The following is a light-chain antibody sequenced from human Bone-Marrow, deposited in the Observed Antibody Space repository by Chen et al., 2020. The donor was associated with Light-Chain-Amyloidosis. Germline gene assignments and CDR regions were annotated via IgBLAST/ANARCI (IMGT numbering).Light chain of an antibody. J-gene: IGLJ1*01. CDR1: SSDVGGYDF. Sequence: QAALTQPRSVSGSPGQSVSISCTGTSSDVGGYDFVSWYQNHPVKAPKLMIYDVSRRPSGVPDRFAGSKAGNTASLTSSGLQADDEADYYCCSYAGSYSLYVFGGGTKVTVL. V-gene: IGLV2-11*01. CDR2: DVS. CDR3: CSYAGSYSLYV.